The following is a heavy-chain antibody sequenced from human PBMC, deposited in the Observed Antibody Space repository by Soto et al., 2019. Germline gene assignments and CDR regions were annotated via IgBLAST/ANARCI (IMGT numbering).Heavy chain of an antibody. CDR2: IVPLFRTT. V-gene: IGHV1-69*06. J-gene: IGHJ6*02. CDR3: ARGGDSSTWSNLLDRSGLDV. D-gene: IGHD6-13*01. CDR1: GGTFSSYA. Sequence: ASLKVSCKTSGGTFSSYAINWVRQAPGQGLEWMGGIVPLFRTTNYAQKFQGRVTITADTSTYTVYMELSELRSGDTAVYYCARGGDSSTWSNLLDRSGLDVWGQGTTVTVSS.